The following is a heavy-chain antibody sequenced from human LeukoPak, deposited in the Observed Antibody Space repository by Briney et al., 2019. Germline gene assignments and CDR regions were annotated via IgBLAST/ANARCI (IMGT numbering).Heavy chain of an antibody. V-gene: IGHV4-30-2*01. Sequence: PSETLSLTCAVSGGSISSGGYSWSWIRQPPGKGLEWIGYIYHSGSTYYNPSLKSRVTISVDRSKNQFSLKLSSVTAADTAAYYCARGHYCTNGVCADAFDIWGQGTMVTVSS. CDR1: GGSISSGGYS. J-gene: IGHJ3*02. CDR2: IYHSGST. D-gene: IGHD2-8*01. CDR3: ARGHYCTNGVCADAFDI.